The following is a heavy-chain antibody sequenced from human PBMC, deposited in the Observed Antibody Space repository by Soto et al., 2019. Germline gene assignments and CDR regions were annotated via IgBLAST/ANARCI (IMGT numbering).Heavy chain of an antibody. CDR1: GGAFRGYY. CDR2: INDSGST. CDR3: ARERGRYCSGESCYPFGP. J-gene: IGHJ5*02. D-gene: IGHD2-15*01. V-gene: IGHV4-34*01. Sequence: PSETLSLTCAVYGGAFRGYYWSWIRHPPGKGLEWLGEINDSGSTNYNPSLKSRITIPLDTSKKEISLRLSSVTAADTAVYYCARERGRYCSGESCYPFGPWGQGALVTGSS.